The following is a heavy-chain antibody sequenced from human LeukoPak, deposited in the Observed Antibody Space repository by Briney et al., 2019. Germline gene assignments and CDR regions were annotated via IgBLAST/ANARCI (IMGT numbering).Heavy chain of an antibody. CDR3: ARVWPIYGYNLLISRDGTSNWFDP. V-gene: IGHV1-69*04. CDR1: GYTFTSYA. J-gene: IGHJ5*02. CDR2: IIPILGIA. Sequence: ASVKVSCKASGYTFTSYAISWVRQAPGQGLEWMGRIIPILGIANYAQKFQGRVTITADKSTSTAYMELSSLRSEDTAVYYCARVWPIYGYNLLISRDGTSNWFDPWGQGTLVTVSS. D-gene: IGHD5-12*01.